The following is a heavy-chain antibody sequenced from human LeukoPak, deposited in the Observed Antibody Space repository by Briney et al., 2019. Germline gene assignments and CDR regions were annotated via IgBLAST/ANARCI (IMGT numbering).Heavy chain of an antibody. CDR2: MNPNSGNT. CDR3: ARGLGNPIYYYYYMDV. D-gene: IGHD4-23*01. Sequence: GASVKVSCKASGYTFTSYDINWVRQAPGQGLEWMGWMNPNSGNTGYAQKFQGRVTMTRNTSISTAYMELSSLRSEDTAVYYCARGLGNPIYYYYYMDVWGKGTTVTVSS. V-gene: IGHV1-8*01. CDR1: GYTFTSYD. J-gene: IGHJ6*03.